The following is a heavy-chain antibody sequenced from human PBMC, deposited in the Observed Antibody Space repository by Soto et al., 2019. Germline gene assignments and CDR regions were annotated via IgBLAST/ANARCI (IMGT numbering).Heavy chain of an antibody. Sequence: QVHLVQSGAEVKRPGDSVKVSCQASGYTFTDYHIHWVRQAPGQGLEWMGRVTPRSGEVYYSPKFQGRVTLTRDTSISTAYMELTSLSSDDTGIYFCARAATGSYHSAYWGQGTVVTVSA. D-gene: IGHD3-10*01. CDR1: GYTFTDYH. V-gene: IGHV1-2*02. J-gene: IGHJ4*02. CDR3: ARAATGSYHSAY. CDR2: VTPRSGEV.